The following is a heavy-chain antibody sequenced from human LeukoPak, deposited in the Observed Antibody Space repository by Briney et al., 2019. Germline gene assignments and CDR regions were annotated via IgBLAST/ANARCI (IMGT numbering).Heavy chain of an antibody. CDR2: ISGTGGST. CDR3: AKCNHYDNNGYPDY. CDR1: GFTFSSSS. J-gene: IGHJ4*02. Sequence: GGSLRLSCAASGFTFSSSSMNWVRQAPGKGLEWVSTISGTGGSTYYADSVKGRFTISRDNSKNTLYVQMKSLRAEDTAVYYCAKCNHYDNNGYPDYWGQGTLVTVSS. V-gene: IGHV3-23*01. D-gene: IGHD3-22*01.